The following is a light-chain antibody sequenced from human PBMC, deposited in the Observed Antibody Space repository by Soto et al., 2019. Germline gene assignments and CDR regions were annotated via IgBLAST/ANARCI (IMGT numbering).Light chain of an antibody. J-gene: IGKJ2*01. CDR1: QSISSSY. V-gene: IGKV3-20*01. Sequence: EIVLTQSPGTLSLSPGERATLACRASQSISSSYLAWYQQKPGQAPRLLIYGASSRATGIPDRFSGGGAGTDFTLTISRLEPEDFAVYYCHFFGSSRYTFGQGTKLEIK. CDR3: HFFGSSRYT. CDR2: GAS.